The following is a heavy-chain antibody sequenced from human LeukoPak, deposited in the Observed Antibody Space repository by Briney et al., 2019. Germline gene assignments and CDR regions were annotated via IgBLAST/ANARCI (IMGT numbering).Heavy chain of an antibody. CDR1: GFTFGSYA. CDR3: ASGAQRYYGMDV. D-gene: IGHD3-9*01. Sequence: PGGSLRLSCAASGFTFGSYAMYWVRQAPGKGLEWVSYISSSGSTIYYADSVKGRFTISRDNAKNSLYLQMNSLRAEDTAVYYCASGAQRYYGMDVWGQGTTVTASS. CDR2: ISSSGSTI. V-gene: IGHV3-48*04. J-gene: IGHJ6*02.